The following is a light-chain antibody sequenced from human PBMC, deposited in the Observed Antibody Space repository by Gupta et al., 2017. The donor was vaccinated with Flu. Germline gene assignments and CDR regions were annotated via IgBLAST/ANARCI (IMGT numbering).Light chain of an antibody. V-gene: IGKV2-28*01. J-gene: IGKJ3*01. CDR1: PCLLHNSVLSY. CDR2: VAY. Sequence: CVSSPCLLHNSVLSYLSWYLQKPGKSPQLLIYVAYSWDSGVPDRFSGSGSGTDFTLTISRVEAEDVGIYYCMQTLHIPVTFGAGTKVDIK. CDR3: MQTLHIPVT.